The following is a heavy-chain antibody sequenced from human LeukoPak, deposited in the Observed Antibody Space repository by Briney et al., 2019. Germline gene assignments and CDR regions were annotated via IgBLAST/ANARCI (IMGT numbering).Heavy chain of an antibody. V-gene: IGHV3-9*01. CDR2: ISWNSDSM. D-gene: IGHD6-19*01. J-gene: IGHJ4*02. Sequence: GRSLRLSCAASGFRFDGYAMHWVRQAPGEGLEWVSGISWNSDSMDYADSVKGRFTISRDNAKNTLYLQMNSLRAEDTAVYYCARGASSDWYQSFDYWGQGTLVTVSS. CDR1: GFRFDGYA. CDR3: ARGASSDWYQSFDY.